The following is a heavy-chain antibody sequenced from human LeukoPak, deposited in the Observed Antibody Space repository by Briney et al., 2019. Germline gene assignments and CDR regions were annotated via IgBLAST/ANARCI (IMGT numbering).Heavy chain of an antibody. Sequence: GGSLRLSCEASGFIFSSNPMAWVRQAPGKGLEWVSIMTTSGTTHYADSVKGQFTISRDNSKNTLYLQMNSLRAEDTAVYYCAKGRATTTAFDYWGQGTLVTVSS. J-gene: IGHJ4*02. D-gene: IGHD1-26*01. CDR2: MTTSGTT. CDR1: GFIFSSNP. CDR3: AKGRATTTAFDY. V-gene: IGHV3-23*01.